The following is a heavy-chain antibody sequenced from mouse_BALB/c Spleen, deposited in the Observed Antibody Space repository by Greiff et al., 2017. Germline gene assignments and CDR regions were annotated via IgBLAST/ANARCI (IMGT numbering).Heavy chain of an antibody. Sequence: VQLKESGPGLVKPSQSLSLTCTVTGYSITSDYAWNWIRQFPGNKLEWMGYISYSGSTSYNPSLKSRISITRDTSKNQFFLQLNSVTTEDTATYYCARSEDYDGDFDYWGQGTTLTVSS. CDR3: ARSEDYDGDFDY. D-gene: IGHD2-4*01. CDR1: GYSITSDYA. V-gene: IGHV3-2*02. J-gene: IGHJ2*01. CDR2: ISYSGST.